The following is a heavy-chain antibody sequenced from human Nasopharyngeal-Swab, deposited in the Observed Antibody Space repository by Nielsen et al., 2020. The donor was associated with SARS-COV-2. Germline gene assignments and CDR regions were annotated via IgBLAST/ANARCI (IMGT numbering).Heavy chain of an antibody. J-gene: IGHJ4*02. CDR2: ISVYNADT. V-gene: IGHV1-18*01. CDR1: GYSFRSYG. CDR3: AGGIDEWLVVPSLSFDY. Sequence: ASVKVSCKASGYSFRSYGINWVRQAPGQGLEWMGWISVYNADTNYAQKLQGRVSMTTDTSTSTAYMELRSLRSDDTAVYYCAGGIDEWLVVPSLSFDYWGQGTLVTVSS. D-gene: IGHD3-3*01.